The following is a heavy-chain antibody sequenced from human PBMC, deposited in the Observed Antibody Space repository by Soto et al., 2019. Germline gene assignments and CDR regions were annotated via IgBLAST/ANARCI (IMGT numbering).Heavy chain of an antibody. D-gene: IGHD3-22*01. J-gene: IGHJ4*02. CDR1: GFTFSSYS. V-gene: IGHV3-48*01. CDR2: ISSSSSTI. CDR3: AKNPGYYYDSTGYHFDY. Sequence: GGSLRLSCAASGFTFSSYSMNWVRPAPGKGLEWVSYISSSSSTIYYADSVKGRFTISRDNSKNTLYLQMNSLRAEDTAVYYCAKNPGYYYDSTGYHFDYWGQGTLVTVSS.